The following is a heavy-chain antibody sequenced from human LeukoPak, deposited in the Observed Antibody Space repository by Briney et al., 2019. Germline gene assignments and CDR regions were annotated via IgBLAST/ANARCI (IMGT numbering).Heavy chain of an antibody. V-gene: IGHV4-34*01. CDR1: GGSFSGYY. Sequence: SETLSLTCAVYGGSFSGYYWSWIRQPPGKGLEWIGEINHSGSTNYNPSLKSRVTISVDTSKNQFSLKLSSVTAADTAVYYCARGPLAAAGLYYYYYYGMDVWGQGTTVTVSS. CDR2: INHSGST. CDR3: ARGPLAAAGLYYYYYYGMDV. J-gene: IGHJ6*02. D-gene: IGHD6-13*01.